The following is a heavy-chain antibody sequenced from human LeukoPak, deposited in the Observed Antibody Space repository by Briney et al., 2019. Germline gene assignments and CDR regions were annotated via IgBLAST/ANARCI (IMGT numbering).Heavy chain of an antibody. Sequence: GGSLRLSCAASGFTFSSYGMHWVRQAPGKGLEWVAVISYDGSNKYYADSVKGRFTISRDNSKNTLYLQMNSLRAEDTAVYYCAKFRWDQDDAFDIWGQGTMVTVSS. CDR2: ISYDGSNK. CDR1: GFTFSSYG. CDR3: AKFRWDQDDAFDI. J-gene: IGHJ3*02. D-gene: IGHD1-26*01. V-gene: IGHV3-30*18.